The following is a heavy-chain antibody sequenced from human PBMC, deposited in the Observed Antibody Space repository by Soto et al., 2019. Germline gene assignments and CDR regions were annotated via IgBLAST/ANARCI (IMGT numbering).Heavy chain of an antibody. V-gene: IGHV3-30*03. J-gene: IGHJ3*01. CDR1: GFIFNYYE. CDR2: IAYDGSGK. CDR3: VREDNAWYSRGSFDF. D-gene: IGHD2-21*02. Sequence: GSLRLSCAASGFIFNYYEMHWFRQAPGEGLQWVAVIAYDGSGKYYADSVRGRFTISSDKSENFLCLQMNGLRAEDTAIYYCVREDNAWYSRGSFDFWGRGTMVTVSS.